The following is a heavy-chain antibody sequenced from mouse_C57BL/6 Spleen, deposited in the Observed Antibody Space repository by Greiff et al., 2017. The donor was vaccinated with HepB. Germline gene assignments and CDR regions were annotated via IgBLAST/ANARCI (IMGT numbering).Heavy chain of an antibody. CDR1: GYTFTSYW. Sequence: VQLQQSGTVLARPGASVKMSCKTSGYTFTSYWMHWVKQRPGQGLEWIGAIYPGNSDTSYNQKFKGKAKLTAVTSASTAYMELSSLTNEDSAVYYCTGSYDYGGGGFAYWGQGTLVTGSA. J-gene: IGHJ3*01. CDR2: IYPGNSDT. V-gene: IGHV1-5*01. CDR3: TGSYDYGGGGFAY. D-gene: IGHD2-4*01.